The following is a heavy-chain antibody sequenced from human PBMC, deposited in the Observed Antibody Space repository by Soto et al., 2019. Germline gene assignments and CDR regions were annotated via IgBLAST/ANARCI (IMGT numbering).Heavy chain of an antibody. CDR2: TSYDGSNK. CDR3: TKENGAYYYDSSGHPNYGMDV. CDR1: GFTFKTYG. D-gene: IGHD3-22*01. J-gene: IGHJ6*02. Sequence: GGSLRLSCVASGFTFKTYGMHWVRQAPGKGLEWVTVTSYDGSNKYYADSVKGRFTISRDNFKNTLYLQMNSLRAEDTAVYYCTKENGAYYYDSSGHPNYGMDVWGQGTTVTVSS. V-gene: IGHV3-30*18.